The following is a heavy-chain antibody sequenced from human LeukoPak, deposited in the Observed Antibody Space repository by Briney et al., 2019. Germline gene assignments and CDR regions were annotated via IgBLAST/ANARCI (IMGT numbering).Heavy chain of an antibody. CDR1: GGSISSYNYY. J-gene: IGHJ4*02. V-gene: IGHV4-39*07. CDR3: ARDPLSGSYPFDY. D-gene: IGHD1-26*01. Sequence: SETLSLTCTVSGGSISSYNYYWGWIRQPPGKGLEWIGSIYYSGSTYYNPSLKSRVTISVDTSKNQFSLKPSSVTAADTAVYYCARDPLSGSYPFDYWGQGTLVTVSS. CDR2: IYYSGST.